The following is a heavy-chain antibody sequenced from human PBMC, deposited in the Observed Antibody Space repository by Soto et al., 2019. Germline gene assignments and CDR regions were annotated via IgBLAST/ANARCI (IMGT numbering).Heavy chain of an antibody. J-gene: IGHJ6*03. D-gene: IGHD2-2*01. CDR3: ARVNIVVVPAAMSPYYYYMDV. Sequence: SETLSLTCTVSGGSISTYYWSWIRQPPGKGLEWIGYIYYSGSTNYNSSLKSRVTISVDTSKNQFSLKLSSVTAADTAVYYCARVNIVVVPAAMSPYYYYMDVWGKGTTVTVSS. CDR1: GGSISTYY. V-gene: IGHV4-59*08. CDR2: IYYSGST.